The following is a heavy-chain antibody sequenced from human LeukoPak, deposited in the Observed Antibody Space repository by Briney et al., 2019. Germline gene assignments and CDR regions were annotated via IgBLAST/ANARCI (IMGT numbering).Heavy chain of an antibody. CDR2: ISGSGGST. CDR3: APYCSGGSCYAYYYYGMDV. V-gene: IGHV3-23*01. CDR1: GFTFSSYA. D-gene: IGHD2-15*01. Sequence: PEGSLRLSCAASGFTFSSYAMSWVRQAPGKGLEWVSAISGSGGSTYYADSVKGRFTISKDNSKNTLYLQMNSLRAEDTAVYYCAPYCSGGSCYAYYYYGMDVWGQGTTVTVSS. J-gene: IGHJ6*02.